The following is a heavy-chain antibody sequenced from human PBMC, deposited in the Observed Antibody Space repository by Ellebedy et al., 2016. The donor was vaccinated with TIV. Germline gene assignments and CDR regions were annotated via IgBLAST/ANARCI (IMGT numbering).Heavy chain of an antibody. Sequence: MPSETLSLPCAVYGGSFSGFYWSWIRQPPGKGLEWMGEINHSGSTNYNPSLKTRGTVSVDTTKNQFSLKLSSLTAADTAVYYCARLTYDSVWGRYRYDLWGQGTLVTVSS. J-gene: IGHJ5*02. CDR1: GGSFSGFY. CDR3: ARLTYDSVWGRYRYDL. V-gene: IGHV4-34*01. CDR2: INHSGST. D-gene: IGHD3-16*02.